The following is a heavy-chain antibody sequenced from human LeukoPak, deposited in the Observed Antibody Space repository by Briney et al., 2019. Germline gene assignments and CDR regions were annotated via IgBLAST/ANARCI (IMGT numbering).Heavy chain of an antibody. V-gene: IGHV4-59*01. CDR1: GFSISTYY. J-gene: IGHJ4*02. CDR3: ARLRDPTYYDLPGYLDY. D-gene: IGHD3-3*01. Sequence: EASETLSLTCTVSGFSISTYYWSWLRQPPGRGLEWIGYIYYTGSTNYNPSLKSRVTMSVDPSNNQFSLQLTSVTAADTAVYYCARLRDPTYYDLPGYLDYWGQGALVPVSS. CDR2: IYYTGST.